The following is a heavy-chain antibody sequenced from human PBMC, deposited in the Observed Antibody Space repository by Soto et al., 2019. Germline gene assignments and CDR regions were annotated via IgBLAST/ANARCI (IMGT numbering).Heavy chain of an antibody. CDR1: GFTFSGSA. V-gene: IGHV3-73*01. Sequence: GGSLRLSCAASGFTFSGSAMHWVRQASGKGLEWVGRIRSKANSYATAYAASVKGRFTISRDDSKNTAYLQMNSLKTEDTAVYYCTRHPPYSGSYYYYGMDVWGQGTTVTVSS. CDR2: IRSKANSYAT. D-gene: IGHD1-26*01. J-gene: IGHJ6*02. CDR3: TRHPPYSGSYYYYGMDV.